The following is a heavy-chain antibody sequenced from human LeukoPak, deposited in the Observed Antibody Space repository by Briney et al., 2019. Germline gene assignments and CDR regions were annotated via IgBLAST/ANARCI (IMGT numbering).Heavy chain of an antibody. CDR2: TYYRSKWYH. CDR1: GDSVSSYPAH. J-gene: IGHJ4*02. Sequence: SQTLSLTCALSGDSVSSYPAHWNWIRQSPSRGLEWLGRTYYRSKWYHDYAVSVKSRITINPGTSKNQSSLQLNSVTPEDTAVYYCARVSRGRDRTGDPTFYFDYWGQGALVTVSS. CDR3: ARVSRGRDRTGDPTFYFDY. V-gene: IGHV6-1*01. D-gene: IGHD7-27*01.